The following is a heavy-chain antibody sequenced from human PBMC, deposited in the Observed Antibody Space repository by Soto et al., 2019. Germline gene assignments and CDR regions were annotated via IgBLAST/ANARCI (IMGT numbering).Heavy chain of an antibody. J-gene: IGHJ4*02. CDR1: GFSLSTTGVG. Sequence: QITLKESGPTLVKPTQTLTLTCTFSGFSLSTTGVGVGWIRQPPGKALECLALIYWDDDKRYSPSLTNRLTITKDTSKNQVVLTMTNMHPVDTGIYFCAYRPSLDWGHFDSWGQGTLVTVSS. CDR3: AYRPSLDWGHFDS. D-gene: IGHD7-27*01. V-gene: IGHV2-5*02. CDR2: IYWDDDK.